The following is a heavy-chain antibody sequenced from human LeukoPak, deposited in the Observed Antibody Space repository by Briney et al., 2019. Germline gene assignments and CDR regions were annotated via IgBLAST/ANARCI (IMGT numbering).Heavy chain of an antibody. D-gene: IGHD1-26*01. V-gene: IGHV1-18*01. J-gene: IGHJ4*02. CDR3: ARDPELRLFDY. Sequence: ASVKVSCKASGYTFTTYSISWVRQAPGQGLEWMGWISTYNGNTKYPQKLQDRVIMTTDTSTSTAYMELSSQTSDDTAVYYCARDPELRLFDYWGQGTLVTVSS. CDR2: ISTYNGNT. CDR1: GYTFTTYS.